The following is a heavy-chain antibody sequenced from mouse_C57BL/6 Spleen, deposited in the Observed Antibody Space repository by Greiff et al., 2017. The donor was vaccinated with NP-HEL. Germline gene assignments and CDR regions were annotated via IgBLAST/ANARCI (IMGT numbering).Heavy chain of an antibody. V-gene: IGHV1-64*01. J-gene: IGHJ2*01. Sequence: QVQLQQPGAELVKPGASVKLSCKASGYTFTSYWMHWVKQRPGQGLEWIGMIHPNGGSTNYNEKFKSKATLTVDKSSSTAYMQLSSLTSEDSAVYYCARQGYSNSYVGGVYFDYWGQGTTLTVSS. CDR2: IHPNGGST. CDR1: GYTFTSYW. CDR3: ARQGYSNSYVGGVYFDY. D-gene: IGHD2-5*01.